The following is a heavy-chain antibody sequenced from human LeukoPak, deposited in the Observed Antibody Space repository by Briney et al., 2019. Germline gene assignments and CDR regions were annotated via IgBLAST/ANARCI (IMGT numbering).Heavy chain of an antibody. J-gene: IGHJ4*02. Sequence: GGSLRLSCAASGFTFSSYWMSWVRQAPGKGLEWVANIKQDGNEKYYVDSVKGRFTISRDNAKNSLYLQMNSLRAEDTAVYYCARWSSSSSWYHFDYWGQGTQVTVSS. CDR1: GFTFSSYW. D-gene: IGHD6-13*01. CDR3: ARWSSSSSWYHFDY. V-gene: IGHV3-7*05. CDR2: IKQDGNEK.